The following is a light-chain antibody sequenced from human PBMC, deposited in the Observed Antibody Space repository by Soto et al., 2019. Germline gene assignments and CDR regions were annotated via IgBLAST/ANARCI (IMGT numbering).Light chain of an antibody. J-gene: IGKJ3*01. V-gene: IGKV4-1*01. CDR2: WAS. CDR1: QNVLYSSNNKNY. CDR3: QQYYTTPVT. Sequence: DIVMTQSPDSLAVSLGERATINCKSSQNVLYSSNNKNYLAWYQQKPGQPPKLLIYWASTRQSGVPDRFSGSRSGTDFTPTITGLQAEAVPLYYSQQYYTTPVTFSPGKKVDIQ.